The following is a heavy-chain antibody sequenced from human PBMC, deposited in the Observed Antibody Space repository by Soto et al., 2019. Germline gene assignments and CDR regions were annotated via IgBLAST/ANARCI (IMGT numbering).Heavy chain of an antibody. CDR3: ARRYGSAIDY. CDR1: CGSFSGYC. D-gene: IGHD1-26*01. Sequence: PSETLCLTCAVYCGSFSGYCWSWIRQPPGKGLEWIGEINHSGSTNYNPSLKSRVTISVDTSKNQFSLKLSSVTAADTAVYYCARRYGSAIDYWGQGTLVTVSS. CDR2: INHSGST. V-gene: IGHV4-34*01. J-gene: IGHJ4*02.